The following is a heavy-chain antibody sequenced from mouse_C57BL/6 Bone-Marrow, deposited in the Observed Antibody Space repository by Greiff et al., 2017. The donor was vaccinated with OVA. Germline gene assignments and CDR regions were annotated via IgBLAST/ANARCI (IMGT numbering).Heavy chain of an antibody. CDR1: GYTFTDYY. D-gene: IGHD4-1*02. V-gene: IGHV1-26*01. CDR3: ARRATGFDY. CDR2: INPNNGGT. Sequence: QLQQSGPELVKPGASVKISCKASGYTFTDYYMNWVKQSHGKSLEWIGDINPNNGGTSYNQKFKGKATLTVDKSSSTAYMELRSLTSEDSAVYYCARRATGFDYWGQGTTLTVSS. J-gene: IGHJ2*01.